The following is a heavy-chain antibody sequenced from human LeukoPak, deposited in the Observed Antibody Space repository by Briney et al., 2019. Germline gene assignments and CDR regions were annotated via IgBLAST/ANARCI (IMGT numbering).Heavy chain of an antibody. CDR2: ISGSGGRT. CDR1: GFTFSSYA. V-gene: IGHV3-23*01. Sequence: GGSLRLSCAASGFTFSSYAMTWVRQAPGKGLEWVSAISGSGGRTHYADSVKGRFTISRDNSKNTLYLQMNSLRAEDTAVYYCAKDLLSMIVVVIFDYWGQGTLVTVSS. J-gene: IGHJ4*02. D-gene: IGHD3-22*01. CDR3: AKDLLSMIVVVIFDY.